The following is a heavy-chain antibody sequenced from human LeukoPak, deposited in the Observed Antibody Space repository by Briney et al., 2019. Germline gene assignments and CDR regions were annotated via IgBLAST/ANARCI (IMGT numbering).Heavy chain of an antibody. CDR3: ARWAWYYGSGSYLYYYYGMDV. CDR1: GGSFSGYY. D-gene: IGHD3-10*01. CDR2: INHSGST. J-gene: IGHJ6*02. V-gene: IGHV4-34*01. Sequence: SETLSLTCAVYGGSFSGYYWSWIRQPPGKGLEWIGEINHSGSTNYNPSLKSRVTISVDTSKNQFSLKLSSVTAADTAVYYCARWAWYYGSGSYLYYYYGMDVWGQGTTVTVSS.